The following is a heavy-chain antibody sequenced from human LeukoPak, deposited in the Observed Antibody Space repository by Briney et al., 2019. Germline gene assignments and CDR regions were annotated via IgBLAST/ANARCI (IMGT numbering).Heavy chain of an antibody. CDR1: GFSFSSYS. CDR3: ARDLTVGASHKSDY. J-gene: IGHJ4*02. D-gene: IGHD4-11*01. CDR2: ISSSSSYI. Sequence: GGSLRLSCAASGFSFSSYSLNWVRQAPGKGLEWVSFISSSSSYIFYADSVKGRFTISRDNDKNSLFLQMDSLRVEDMAVYFCARDLTVGASHKSDYWGQGTLVTVSS. V-gene: IGHV3-21*01.